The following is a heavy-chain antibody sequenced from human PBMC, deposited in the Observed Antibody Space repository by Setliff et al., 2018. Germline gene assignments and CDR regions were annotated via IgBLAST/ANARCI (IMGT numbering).Heavy chain of an antibody. J-gene: IGHJ6*03. CDR2: INYRGSA. Sequence: SETLSLTCSVSGGSISSSNYYWGLIRQSPGKGLEWIGSINYRGSAYDNPSLKSRVTMSVDTSKSHFSLRLSSVTAADTAVYYCARMAVRVASRPSSPLEYYCYMDFWGKGATVTVSS. CDR1: GGSISSSNYY. D-gene: IGHD6-6*01. CDR3: ARMAVRVASRPSSPLEYYCYMDF. V-gene: IGHV4-39*02.